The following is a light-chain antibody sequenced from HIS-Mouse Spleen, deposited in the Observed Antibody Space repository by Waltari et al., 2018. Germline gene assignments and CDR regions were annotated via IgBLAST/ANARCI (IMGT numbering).Light chain of an antibody. J-gene: IGLJ2*01. Sequence: QSALTQPRSVSGSPGQSVTISCTGTSSDVGGYNYFSWYQQHPGKAPNLMIYDVSKRPSGVPDRFSGSKSGNTASLTISGLQAEDEADYYCCSYAGSYTLVFGGGTKLTVL. V-gene: IGLV2-11*01. CDR1: SSDVGGYNY. CDR2: DVS. CDR3: CSYAGSYTLV.